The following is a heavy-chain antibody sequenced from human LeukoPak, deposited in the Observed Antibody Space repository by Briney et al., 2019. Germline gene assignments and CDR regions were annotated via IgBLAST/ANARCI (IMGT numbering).Heavy chain of an antibody. V-gene: IGHV4-34*01. J-gene: IGHJ4*02. CDR3: ARGYGSGSYWVY. Sequence: SETLSLTCAVHGGSFSGYYWSWIRQPPGKGLEWIGEINHSGSTNYNPSLKSRVTIPKDTSKNQFSLRLSSVTAADTAVYYCARGYGSGSYWVYWGQGTLVTVSS. D-gene: IGHD3-10*01. CDR2: INHSGST. CDR1: GGSFSGYY.